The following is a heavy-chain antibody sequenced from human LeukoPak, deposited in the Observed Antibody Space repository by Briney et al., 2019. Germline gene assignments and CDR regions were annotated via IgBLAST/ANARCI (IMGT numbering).Heavy chain of an antibody. V-gene: IGHV1-2*02. J-gene: IGHJ4*02. D-gene: IGHD4-17*01. Sequence: VSVKVSCKASGYTFTGYYMHWVRQAPGQGLEWMGWINPNSGGTNYAQKFQGRVTMTRDTSISTAYMELSRLRSDDTAVYYCARDSNNYGDYGSWGQGTLVTVSS. CDR1: GYTFTGYY. CDR2: INPNSGGT. CDR3: ARDSNNYGDYGS.